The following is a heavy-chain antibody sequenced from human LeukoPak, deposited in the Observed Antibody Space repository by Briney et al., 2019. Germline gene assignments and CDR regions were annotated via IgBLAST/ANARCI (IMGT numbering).Heavy chain of an antibody. CDR1: VFTFTTSA. D-gene: IGHD6-19*01. V-gene: IGHV3-23*01. CDR2: ISADDKA. J-gene: IGHJ3*01. CDR3: AKDLALAGTGGGFDV. Sequence: GGSLRLSCAASVFTFTTSAINWGRQAPGKGLEWVSGISADDKAYYADSVKGRFTISRDNSKNTVSLQMSSLRAEDTALYYCAKDLALAGTGGGFDVWGQGTRVAVSS.